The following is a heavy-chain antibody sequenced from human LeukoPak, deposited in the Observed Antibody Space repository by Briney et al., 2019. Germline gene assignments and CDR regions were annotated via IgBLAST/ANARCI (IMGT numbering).Heavy chain of an antibody. CDR1: GGSISSYH. V-gene: IGHV4-59*08. Sequence: SETLSLTCTVSGGSISSYHWSWIRQPPGKGLEWIGYIYYSGSTNYNPSLKSRVTISVSTSKNQFSLKLSSVTVADTAVYYCARLEAGYWYFDLWGRGTLVTVSS. CDR3: ARLEAGYWYFDL. J-gene: IGHJ2*01. D-gene: IGHD6-6*01. CDR2: IYYSGST.